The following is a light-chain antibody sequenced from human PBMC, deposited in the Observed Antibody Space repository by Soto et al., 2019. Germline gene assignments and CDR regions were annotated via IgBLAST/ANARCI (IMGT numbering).Light chain of an antibody. CDR3: RSCAGRNNFPYV. CDR2: EIN. J-gene: IGLJ1*01. Sequence: QSVLTQPPSACGSPGQSVTISCTGTSRDVGAYDYVSWYQQHPGKAPKLMIYEINKQPSGVPDRFSGAKSGNTASLTVSGLKAEYDTEYYYRSCAGRNNFPYVCGYGTK. V-gene: IGLV2-8*01. CDR1: SRDVGAYDY.